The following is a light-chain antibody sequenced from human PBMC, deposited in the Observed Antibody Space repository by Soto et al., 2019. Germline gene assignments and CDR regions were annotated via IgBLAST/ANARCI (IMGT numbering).Light chain of an antibody. J-gene: IGKJ1*01. CDR2: GAS. Sequence: VMTQSPATLSVSQGERATLSCRSSQSVSSSLAWYQQKPGRSPRLLIYGASTRAIGIPARFSGSGSGTEFPLTISSLQSEDFAVYYCLQYNNWWTFGQGTKVDIK. CDR3: LQYNNWWT. CDR1: QSVSSS. V-gene: IGKV3-15*01.